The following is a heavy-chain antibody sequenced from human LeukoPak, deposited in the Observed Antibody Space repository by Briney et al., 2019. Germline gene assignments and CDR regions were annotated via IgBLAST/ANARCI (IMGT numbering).Heavy chain of an antibody. CDR2: ITSSRTYI. J-gene: IGHJ3*02. D-gene: IGHD3-16*02. CDR3: ARDPSYRGADAFDI. CDR1: GFTFSSYS. V-gene: IGHV3-21*01. Sequence: GGSLRLSCAASGFTFSSYSMNWVRQAPGKGLEWVSYITSSRTYIYYADSVKGRFTISRDNAKKSLYLQMNSLRAEDTAVYYCARDPSYRGADAFDIWGQGTMVTVSS.